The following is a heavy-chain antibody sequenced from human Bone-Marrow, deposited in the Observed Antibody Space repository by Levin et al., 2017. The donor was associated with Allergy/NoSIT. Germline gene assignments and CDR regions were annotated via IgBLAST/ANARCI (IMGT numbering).Heavy chain of an antibody. D-gene: IGHD3/OR15-3a*01. CDR3: GRAGIVIFGVPQGAFDV. CDR2: IYWDEET. V-gene: IGHV2-5*02. CDR1: GFSLSATGVG. J-gene: IGHJ3*01. Sequence: SGPTLVKPTQTLTLTCTFSGFSLSATGVGVGWIRQAPGRAPEWLAVIYWDEETRYSPALRSRLTITRDASKGHVVLIMTNLDPADTATYYCGRAGIVIFGVPQGAFDVWGQGTPVTVSS.